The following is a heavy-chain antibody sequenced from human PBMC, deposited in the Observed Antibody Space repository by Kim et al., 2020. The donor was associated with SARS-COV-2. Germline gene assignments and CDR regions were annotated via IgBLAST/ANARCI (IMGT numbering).Heavy chain of an antibody. J-gene: IGHJ6*02. CDR1: GFTFSSYG. CDR2: ISYDGSNK. V-gene: IGHV3-30*18. D-gene: IGHD3-10*01. Sequence: GGSLRLSCAASGFTFSSYGMHWVRQAPGKGLEWVAVISYDGSNKYYADSVKGRFTISRDNSKNTLYLQMNSLRAEDTAVYYCAKDQVSVWFGESYYYYGMDVWGQGTTVTVSS. CDR3: AKDQVSVWFGESYYYYGMDV.